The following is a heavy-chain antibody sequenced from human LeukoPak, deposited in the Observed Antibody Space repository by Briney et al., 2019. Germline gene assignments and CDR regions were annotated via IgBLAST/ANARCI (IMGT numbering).Heavy chain of an antibody. CDR2: ISYDGSYK. CDR1: GFIFSTYG. D-gene: IGHD6-13*01. J-gene: IGHJ4*02. V-gene: IGHV3-30*18. Sequence: SGGSLRLSCAASGFIFSTYGMHWVRQAPGKGLEWVAVISYDGSYKFYADSVKGRFTISRDNSKSTLYLQMNSLRAEDTAVYYCAKDRYSGLNTIDYWGQGTLVTVSS. CDR3: AKDRYSGLNTIDY.